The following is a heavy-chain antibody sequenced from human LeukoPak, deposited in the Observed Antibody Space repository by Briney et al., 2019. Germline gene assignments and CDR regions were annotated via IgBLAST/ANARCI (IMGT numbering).Heavy chain of an antibody. Sequence: GASVKVSCKASGGTFSSYAISWVRQAPGQGLGWMGWISAYNGNTNYAQKLQGRVTMTTDTSTSTAYMELRSLRSDDTAVYYCAREGVRLDTPPHYYYCYYMDVWGKGTTVTISS. CDR2: ISAYNGNT. V-gene: IGHV1-18*01. CDR1: GGTFSSYA. D-gene: IGHD1-1*01. CDR3: AREGVRLDTPPHYYYCYYMDV. J-gene: IGHJ6*03.